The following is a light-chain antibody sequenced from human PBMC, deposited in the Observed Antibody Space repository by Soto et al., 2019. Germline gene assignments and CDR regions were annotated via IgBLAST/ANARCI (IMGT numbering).Light chain of an antibody. V-gene: IGLV2-14*01. CDR3: SSYTSGTTLYV. Sequence: QSVLTQPASVSGSPGQAITISCTGTSSDVGGYHYVSWYQHHPGKAPRLVIYGATNRPSGVSHRFSGSRSGNTASLTISGLQTDDEADYYCSSYTSGTTLYVFGTGTKSPS. CDR2: GAT. J-gene: IGLJ1*01. CDR1: SSDVGGYHY.